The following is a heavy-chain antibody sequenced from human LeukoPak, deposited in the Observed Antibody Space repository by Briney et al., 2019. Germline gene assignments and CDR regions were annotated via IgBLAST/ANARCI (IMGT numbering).Heavy chain of an antibody. CDR1: GFTFSSYW. Sequence: QTGGSLRLSCAASGFTFSSYWMSWVRQAPGKGLEWVANIKQDGSEKYYVDSVKGRFTISRDNAKNSLYLQMNSLRAEDTAVYYCARGIRCSGGSCYSGLRTPQAPNWFDPWGQGTLVTVSS. CDR3: ARGIRCSGGSCYSGLRTPQAPNWFDP. D-gene: IGHD2-15*01. V-gene: IGHV3-7*01. CDR2: IKQDGSEK. J-gene: IGHJ5*02.